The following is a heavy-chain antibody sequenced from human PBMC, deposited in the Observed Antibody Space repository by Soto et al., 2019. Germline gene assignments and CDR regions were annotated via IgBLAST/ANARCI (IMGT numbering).Heavy chain of an antibody. CDR1: GYSFTSYW. V-gene: IGHV5-51*01. Sequence: GESLKISCKGFGYSFTSYWIGWERQMPGKGLEWMGIIYPGDSDTRYSPSIQGQVTISADKSISTAYLQWSSLKASDTAVYYCARRAMTTVVTDAFDIWGQGTMVTVSS. J-gene: IGHJ3*02. D-gene: IGHD4-17*01. CDR3: ARRAMTTVVTDAFDI. CDR2: IYPGDSDT.